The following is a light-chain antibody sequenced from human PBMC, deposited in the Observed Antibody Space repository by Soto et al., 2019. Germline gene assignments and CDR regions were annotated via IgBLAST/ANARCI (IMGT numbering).Light chain of an antibody. Sequence: QSALTQPASVSGSPGQSITMFCTGASSDIGGYNYVSWYQHHPGEAPKLLIYDVTHRPSGVSNRFSASTSGNTASLTISGLQAEDEADYYCSSYTSRNTVVFGGGTKLTVL. V-gene: IGLV2-14*01. CDR3: SSYTSRNTVV. J-gene: IGLJ2*01. CDR1: SSDIGGYNY. CDR2: DVT.